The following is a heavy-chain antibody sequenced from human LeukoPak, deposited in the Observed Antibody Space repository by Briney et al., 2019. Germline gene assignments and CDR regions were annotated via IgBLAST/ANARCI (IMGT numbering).Heavy chain of an antibody. CDR1: GFTFSSYG. V-gene: IGHV3-30*02. CDR3: AKDRRRGDFWSGYHDY. D-gene: IGHD3-3*01. J-gene: IGHJ4*02. Sequence: GGSLRLSCAASGFTFSSYGMHWVRQAPGKGLEWVAFIRYDGSNKYYADSVKGRFTISRDNSKNTLYLQMNSLRAEDTAVYYCAKDRRRGDFWSGYHDYWGQGTLVTVSS. CDR2: IRYDGSNK.